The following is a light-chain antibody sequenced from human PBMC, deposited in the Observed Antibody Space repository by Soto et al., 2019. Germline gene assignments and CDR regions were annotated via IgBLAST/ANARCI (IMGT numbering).Light chain of an antibody. Sequence: DIPVTPSPSTVSASVGDRVRLXCLASQSISSWLAWYQQKPGKAPKLLIYKASTLKSGVPSRFSGSGSGTEFTLTISSLQSEDFAVYYCQQDNKWPWTLGQGTKVDIK. CDR3: QQDNKWPWT. J-gene: IGKJ1*01. CDR1: QSISSW. V-gene: IGKV1-5*03. CDR2: KAS.